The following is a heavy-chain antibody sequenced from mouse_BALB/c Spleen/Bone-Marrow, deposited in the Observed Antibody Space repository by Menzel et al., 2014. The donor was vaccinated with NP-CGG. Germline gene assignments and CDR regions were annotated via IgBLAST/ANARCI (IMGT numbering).Heavy chain of an antibody. CDR2: ISSGGSYT. J-gene: IGHJ2*01. V-gene: IGHV5-6*02. CDR3: TRRPLESNSYFDY. Sequence: EVKVVESGGDLVKPGGSLKLSCAASGFTFSSYGMSWVRQTPDKRLGWVATISSGGSYTYYPDSVKGRFTISRDNAKNTLYLQMSSLKSEDTAKYYCTRRPLESNSYFDYWGQGTTLTVSS. D-gene: IGHD2-5*01. CDR1: GFTFSSYG.